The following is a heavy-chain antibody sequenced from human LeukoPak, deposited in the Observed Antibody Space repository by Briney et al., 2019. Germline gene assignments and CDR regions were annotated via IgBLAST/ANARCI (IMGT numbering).Heavy chain of an antibody. D-gene: IGHD3-10*01. CDR3: ARLHYGSGSY. CDR1: GYSISSGYY. J-gene: IGHJ4*02. Sequence: PSETLSLTCTVSGYSISSGYYWGWIRQPPGKGLEWIGSIYHSGSTYYNPSLKSRVTISVDTSKNQFSLKLSSVTAADTAVYYCARLHYGSGSYWGQGTLVTVSS. V-gene: IGHV4-38-2*02. CDR2: IYHSGST.